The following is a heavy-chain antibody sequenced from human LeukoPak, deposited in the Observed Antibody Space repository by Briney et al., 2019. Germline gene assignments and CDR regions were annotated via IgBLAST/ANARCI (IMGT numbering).Heavy chain of an antibody. Sequence: GGSLRLSCATSGFTFSSYEMNWVRQAPGKGLEWVSYISSSGSTIYYADSVKGRFTISRDNAKNSLYLQMNSLRAEDTAVYYCARGRSSSWYEFLDNWFDPWGQGTLVTVSS. CDR2: ISSSGSTI. V-gene: IGHV3-48*03. J-gene: IGHJ5*02. CDR3: ARGRSSSWYEFLDNWFDP. D-gene: IGHD6-13*01. CDR1: GFTFSSYE.